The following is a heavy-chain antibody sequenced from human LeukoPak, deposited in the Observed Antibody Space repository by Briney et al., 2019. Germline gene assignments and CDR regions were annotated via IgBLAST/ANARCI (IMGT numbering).Heavy chain of an antibody. J-gene: IGHJ4*02. CDR2: MSPNSGDT. CDR1: GYTFTSYH. CDR3: ARGVAAGYDY. D-gene: IGHD6-13*01. V-gene: IGHV1-8*01. Sequence: SVKVSCKASGYTFTSYHINWVRQATGQGLEWMGWMSPNSGDTGFAQKFQGRVTMTRNTSITTAYMELSSLRSDDTAIYYCARGVAAGYDYWGQGTLVTVSS.